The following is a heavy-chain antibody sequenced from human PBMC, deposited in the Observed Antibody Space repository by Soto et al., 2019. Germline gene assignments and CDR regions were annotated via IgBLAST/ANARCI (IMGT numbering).Heavy chain of an antibody. Sequence: SETLSLTCTVSGGSISSYYWSWIRQPPGKGLEWIGYIYYSGSTNYNPSIKSRVTISVDTSKNQFSLRLSSVTAADTAVYFCARGRGSGIYYYGMDVWGHGTTVTVSS. D-gene: IGHD1-26*01. J-gene: IGHJ6*02. CDR1: GGSISSYY. CDR2: IYYSGST. V-gene: IGHV4-59*08. CDR3: ARGRGSGIYYYGMDV.